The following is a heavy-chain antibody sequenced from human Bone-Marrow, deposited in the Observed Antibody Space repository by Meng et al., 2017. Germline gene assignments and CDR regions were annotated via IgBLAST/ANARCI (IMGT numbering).Heavy chain of an antibody. V-gene: IGHV3-15*01. D-gene: IGHD1-7*01. J-gene: IGHJ6*02. CDR2: INSKTGGGTT. CDR3: ATDPITGTTLYYYYYGMDV. CDR1: GFTFSNVL. Sequence: GGSLRLSCVASGFTFSNVLMSWVRQAPGKGLEWVGRINSKTGGGTTDYAAPVKGRFTISRDDSNNTLYLQINSLRAEDTAVYYCATDPITGTTLYYYYYGMDVWGQGTTVTVSS.